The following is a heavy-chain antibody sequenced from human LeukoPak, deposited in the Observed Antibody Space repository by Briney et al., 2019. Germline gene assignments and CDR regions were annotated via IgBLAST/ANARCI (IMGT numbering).Heavy chain of an antibody. V-gene: IGHV3-7*01. Sequence: GGSLRLSCAASGFTFTTYWMTWVRQAPGKGLEWVANINQDGTEKYYVDSVKGRFTISRDNAKNSLYLQMNSLRAEDTAVYYCARAAYCGGDCYWMLDYWGQGTLVTVSS. CDR2: INQDGTEK. CDR1: GFTFTTYW. CDR3: ARAAYCGGDCYWMLDY. D-gene: IGHD2-21*02. J-gene: IGHJ4*02.